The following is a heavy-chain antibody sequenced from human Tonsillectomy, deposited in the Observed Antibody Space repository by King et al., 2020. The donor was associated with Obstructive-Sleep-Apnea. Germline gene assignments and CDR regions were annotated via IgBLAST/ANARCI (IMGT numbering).Heavy chain of an antibody. J-gene: IGHJ2*01. V-gene: IGHV3-23*04. Sequence: VQLVESGGGLVQPGGSLRLSCAASGFTLSTNAMSWVRQAPGKGLEWVSAITGSGRTTHYADSVKGRFTFSRDNSKNTVWLLMNSLRVEDTAVYYCAKEGIMLPIRLWYFDLWGRGTLVTVSS. CDR3: AKEGIMLPIRLWYFDL. CDR1: GFTLSTNA. D-gene: IGHD3-16*01. CDR2: ITGSGRTT.